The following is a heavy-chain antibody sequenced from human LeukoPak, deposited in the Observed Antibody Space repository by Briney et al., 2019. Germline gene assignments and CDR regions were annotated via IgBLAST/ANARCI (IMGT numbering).Heavy chain of an antibody. CDR1: GFTFSSYS. D-gene: IGHD2-8*01. CDR2: ISSSSSYI. Sequence: GGSLRLSCAASGFTFSSYSMNWVRQAPGKGLEWVSSISSSSSYIYCADSVKGRLTISRDNAKNSLYLQMNSLRAEDTAVYYCARKWGRQGGDYWGQGTLVTVSS. CDR3: ARKWGRQGGDY. J-gene: IGHJ4*02. V-gene: IGHV3-21*01.